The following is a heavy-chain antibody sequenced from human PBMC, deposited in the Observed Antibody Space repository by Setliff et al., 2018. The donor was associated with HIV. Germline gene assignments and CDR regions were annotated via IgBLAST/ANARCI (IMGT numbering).Heavy chain of an antibody. Sequence: ASVKVSCKTSGYTFDAKYIHWARQAPGQGLEWMGWINPNSGGTNYAQKFQGRVTMTRDTSISTAYMELNSLRSDDTAVYYCATAGGRSWFDPWGPGTLVTVSS. CDR1: GYTFDAKY. D-gene: IGHD3-16*01. J-gene: IGHJ5*02. CDR3: ATAGGRSWFDP. V-gene: IGHV1-2*02. CDR2: INPNSGGT.